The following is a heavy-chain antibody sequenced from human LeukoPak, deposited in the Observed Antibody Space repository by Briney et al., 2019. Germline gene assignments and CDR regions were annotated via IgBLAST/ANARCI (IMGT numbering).Heavy chain of an antibody. CDR2: IYYSGST. CDR1: GGSISSHY. D-gene: IGHD2-2*02. J-gene: IGHJ5*02. Sequence: SETLSLTCTVSGGSISSHYWSWIRQPPGKGLEWIGYIYYSGSTNYNPSLKSRVTISVDTSKNQFSLKLSSVTAADTAVYYCARAAIPGNWFDPWGQGTLVTVSS. CDR3: ARAAIPGNWFDP. V-gene: IGHV4-59*11.